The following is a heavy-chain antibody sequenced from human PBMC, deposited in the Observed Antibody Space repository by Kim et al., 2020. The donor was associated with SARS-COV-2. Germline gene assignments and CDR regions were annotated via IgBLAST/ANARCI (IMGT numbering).Heavy chain of an antibody. CDR2: I. CDR3: TTGYRALYAMDV. J-gene: IGHJ6*02. Sequence: IDYTEPVKARFTISRDDSKNTLYLQMDSLRTEDTAFYYCTTGYRALYAMDVWGQGTTVTVSS. V-gene: IGHV3-15*01. D-gene: IGHD1-1*01.